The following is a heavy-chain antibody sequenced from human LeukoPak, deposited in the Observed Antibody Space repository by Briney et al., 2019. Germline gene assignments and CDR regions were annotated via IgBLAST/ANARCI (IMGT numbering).Heavy chain of an antibody. CDR1: RFTFSDYG. Sequence: PGGSLRLSCTASRFTFSDYGMHWVRQAPGKGLEWVAFISYDGSNKYYADSVKGRFTISRDNSKNTLYLQMNSLRAEDTAVYYCAREGQGYGGKDYWGQGTRVTVSS. V-gene: IGHV3-30*03. CDR2: ISYDGSNK. CDR3: AREGQGYGGKDY. D-gene: IGHD4-23*01. J-gene: IGHJ4*02.